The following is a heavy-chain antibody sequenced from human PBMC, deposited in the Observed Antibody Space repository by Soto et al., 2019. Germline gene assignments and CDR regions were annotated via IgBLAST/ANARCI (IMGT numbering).Heavy chain of an antibody. J-gene: IGHJ6*03. Sequence: SETLSLTCAVYGGSFSGYYWSWIGQPPGKGLEWIGEINYSGSTNYNPSLKSRVTISVDTSKNQFSLKVSSVTAADTAVYYCARGPAVAGLYYYYYYMDVWGKGTTVTVSS. CDR2: INYSGST. V-gene: IGHV4-34*01. CDR3: ARGPAVAGLYYYYYYMDV. CDR1: GGSFSGYY. D-gene: IGHD6-19*01.